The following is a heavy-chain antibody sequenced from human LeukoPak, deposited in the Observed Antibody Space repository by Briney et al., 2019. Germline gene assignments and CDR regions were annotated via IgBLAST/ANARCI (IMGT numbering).Heavy chain of an antibody. CDR2: IYYSGST. CDR3: ARDYYDSSGYLDY. CDR1: GGSISSYY. D-gene: IGHD3-22*01. Sequence: SETLSLTCTVSGGSISSYYWSWIRQPPGKGLEWIGYIYYSGSTYYNPSLRSRVTISVDTSKNQFSLKLSSVTAADTAVYYCARDYYDSSGYLDYWGQGTLVTVSS. V-gene: IGHV4-59*12. J-gene: IGHJ4*02.